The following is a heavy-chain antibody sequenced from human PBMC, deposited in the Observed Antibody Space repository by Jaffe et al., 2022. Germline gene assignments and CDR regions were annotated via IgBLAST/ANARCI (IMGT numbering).Heavy chain of an antibody. V-gene: IGHV3-23*01. CDR1: GFTFSSYA. Sequence: EVQLLESGGGLVQPGGSLRLSCAASGFTFSSYAMSWVRQAPGKGLEWVSAISGSGGSTYYADSVKGRFTISRDNSKNTLYLQMNSLRAEDTAVYYCAKDLTIDITMVQGVISPFDYWGQGTLVTVSS. CDR2: ISGSGGST. D-gene: IGHD3-10*01. CDR3: AKDLTIDITMVQGVISPFDY. J-gene: IGHJ4*02.